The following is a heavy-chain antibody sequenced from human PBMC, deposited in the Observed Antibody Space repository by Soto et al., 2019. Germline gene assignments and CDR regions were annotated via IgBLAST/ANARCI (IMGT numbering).Heavy chain of an antibody. CDR1: GFTFSSYA. CDR3: ARDSGYDYAFDY. Sequence: GGSLRLSCAASGFTFSSYAMSWVRQAPGKGLEWVSAISGSGGSTYYADSVKGRFTISRDNSKNTLYLQMNSLRAEDTAVYYCARDSGYDYAFDYWGQGTLVTVSS. CDR2: ISGSGGST. D-gene: IGHD5-12*01. J-gene: IGHJ4*02. V-gene: IGHV3-23*01.